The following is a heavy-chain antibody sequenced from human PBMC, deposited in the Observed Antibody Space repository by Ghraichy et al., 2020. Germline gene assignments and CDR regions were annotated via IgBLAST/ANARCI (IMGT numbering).Heavy chain of an antibody. V-gene: IGHV3-23*01. J-gene: IGHJ3*02. CDR1: GFTFSSYV. D-gene: IGHD2-15*01. CDR3: AKDRAGVVADAFDI. CDR2: IGGSGGNT. Sequence: GESLNISCAASGFTFSSYVMTWVRQAPGKGLEWVSAIGGSGGNTNYADSVKGRFTISRDNSKNTLYLQMNSLRAEDTAVYYCAKDRAGVVADAFDIWGQGTVVTVSS.